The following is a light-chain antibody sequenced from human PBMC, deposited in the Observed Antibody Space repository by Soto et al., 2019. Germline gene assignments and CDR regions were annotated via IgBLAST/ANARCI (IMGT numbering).Light chain of an antibody. CDR3: QQSYSTTRT. J-gene: IGKJ1*01. CDR2: AAS. CDR1: QFIDSY. V-gene: IGKV1-39*01. Sequence: DIQLPQSPTSLSASVGDRVTIACRASQFIDSYLNWYQQKPGKAPKLLIYAASSLQSGVSSRFSGSGSGTDFTLTINSLQPEDFATYYSQQSYSTTRTFGQGTKVEIK.